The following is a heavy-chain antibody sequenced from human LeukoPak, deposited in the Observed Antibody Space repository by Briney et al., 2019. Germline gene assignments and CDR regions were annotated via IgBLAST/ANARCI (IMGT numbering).Heavy chain of an antibody. D-gene: IGHD1-26*01. CDR1: GGSISSHF. J-gene: IGHJ4*02. CDR2: IHYSGST. Sequence: SETLSLTCTVSGGSISSHFWSWIRQPPGKGLEWIGYIHYSGSTNYNPSLKSRVTISVDTSKDQFSLRLSSVTAADTAVYYCARDGYSGSSLFDYWGQGTLVTVSS. V-gene: IGHV4-59*11. CDR3: ARDGYSGSSLFDY.